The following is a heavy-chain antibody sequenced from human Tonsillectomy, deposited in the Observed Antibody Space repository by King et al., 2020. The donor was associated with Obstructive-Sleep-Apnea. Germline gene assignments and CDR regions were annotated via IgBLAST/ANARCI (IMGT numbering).Heavy chain of an antibody. J-gene: IGHJ4*02. D-gene: IGHD3-22*01. CDR1: GVSISSGGYY. CDR3: ARAGDYYDSSGYYDFDY. Sequence: QLQESGPGLVKPSQTLSLTCTVSGVSISSGGYYWSWIGQHPGKGLEWIGDIYYSGSTYYNPSLKSRVTISVDTSKNQFSLKLSSVTAADTAVYYCARAGDYYDSSGYYDFDYWGQGTLVTVSS. V-gene: IGHV4-31*03. CDR2: IYYSGST.